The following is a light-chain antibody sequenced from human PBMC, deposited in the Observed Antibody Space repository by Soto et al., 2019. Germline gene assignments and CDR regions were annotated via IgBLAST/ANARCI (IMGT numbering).Light chain of an antibody. V-gene: IGKV3-15*01. CDR3: QQYDKWPPT. CDR1: QVVRDY. J-gene: IGKJ1*01. Sequence: EIVRTQSPATLSLSPGERATLSCGASQVVRDYLAWYQQKPGQAPRLLIHGASTRAPGIPARFSGGGSGTDFTLTISSLQSEDFAFYYCQQYDKWPPTFGQGTKVDIK. CDR2: GAS.